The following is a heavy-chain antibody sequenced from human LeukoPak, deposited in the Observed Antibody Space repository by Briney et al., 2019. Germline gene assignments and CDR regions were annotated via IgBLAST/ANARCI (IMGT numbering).Heavy chain of an antibody. J-gene: IGHJ4*02. Sequence: GGSLRLSCAASGFTFSSYWMSWVRQAPGKGLEWVANIKQDGSEKYYVDSVKGRFTISRDNTKNPVYLQVNSLRAEDTAVYYCARIGYSSSSLDYWGQGTLVPVSS. CDR1: GFTFSSYW. CDR2: IKQDGSEK. D-gene: IGHD6-6*01. V-gene: IGHV3-7*01. CDR3: ARIGYSSSSLDY.